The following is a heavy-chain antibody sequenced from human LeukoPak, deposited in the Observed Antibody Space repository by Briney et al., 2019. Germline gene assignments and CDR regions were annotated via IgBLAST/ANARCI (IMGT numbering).Heavy chain of an antibody. J-gene: IGHJ4*02. D-gene: IGHD2-2*02. CDR2: INHSGST. CDR3: ARGRQLLYVLDY. CDR1: GGSFSGYY. V-gene: IGHV4-34*01. Sequence: ASETLSLTCAVYGGSFSGYYWSWIRQPPGKGLEWIGEINHSGSTNYNPSLKSRVTISVDTSKNQFSLKLSSVTAADTAVYYCARGRQLLYVLDYWGQGTLVTVSS.